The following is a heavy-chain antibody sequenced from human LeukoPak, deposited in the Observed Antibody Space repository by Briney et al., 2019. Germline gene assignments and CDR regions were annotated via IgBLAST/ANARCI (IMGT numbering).Heavy chain of an antibody. Sequence: GGSLRLSCAASGFTFSNYALHWVRQAPGKGLEYVSTVSNNGGNTNYADSVKGRFTISRDNSKNTLYLQMSSLRAEDTAIYYCVKAAGSWYGYFDYWGQGTLVTVSS. CDR1: GFTFSNYA. J-gene: IGHJ4*02. CDR3: VKAAGSWYGYFDY. CDR2: VSNNGGNT. V-gene: IGHV3-64D*06. D-gene: IGHD6-13*01.